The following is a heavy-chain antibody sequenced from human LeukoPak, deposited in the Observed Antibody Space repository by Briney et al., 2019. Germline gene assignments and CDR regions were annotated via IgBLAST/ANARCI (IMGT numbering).Heavy chain of an antibody. V-gene: IGHV1-2*02. CDR1: GYTFTGYY. D-gene: IGHD3-22*01. J-gene: IGHJ3*02. Sequence: ASVKVSCKASGYTFTGYYMHRVRQAPGQGLEWMGWINPNSGGTNYAQKFQGRVTMTRDTSISTAYMELSRLRSDDTAVYYCARDHIPMTSPDVSIAGDAFDIWGQGTMVTVSS. CDR3: ARDHIPMTSPDVSIAGDAFDI. CDR2: INPNSGGT.